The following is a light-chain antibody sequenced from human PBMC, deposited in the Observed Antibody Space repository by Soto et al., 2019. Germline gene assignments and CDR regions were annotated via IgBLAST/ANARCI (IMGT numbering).Light chain of an antibody. CDR1: QSISTY. V-gene: IGKV3-11*01. J-gene: IGKJ2*01. Sequence: EIVLTQSPATLSLSPGERATLSCSAIQSISTYLAWYQQKPGQAPRLLIYDASNRAPGIPARISGRGSGTDFTLTISSLEPEDFAIYYCQHRSSWPRMYTFGQGTKVDIK. CDR3: QHRSSWPRMYT. CDR2: DAS.